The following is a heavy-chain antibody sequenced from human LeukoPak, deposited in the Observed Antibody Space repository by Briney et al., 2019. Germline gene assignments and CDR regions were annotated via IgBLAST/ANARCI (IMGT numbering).Heavy chain of an antibody. CDR1: GGSISSYY. Sequence: SETLSLTCTVSGGSISSYYWSWIRQPPGKGLEWIGYIYYSGSTNYNPSLKSRVTISVDTSKNQFSLKLSSVTAADTAVYHCARANSGYPPDYWGQGTLVTVSS. CDR2: IYYSGST. D-gene: IGHD3-22*01. V-gene: IGHV4-59*01. J-gene: IGHJ4*02. CDR3: ARANSGYPPDY.